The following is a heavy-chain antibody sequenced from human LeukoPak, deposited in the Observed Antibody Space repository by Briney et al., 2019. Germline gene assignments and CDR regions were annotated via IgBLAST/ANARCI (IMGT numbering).Heavy chain of an antibody. CDR2: DYYSGSS. CDR3: ARDRGLIGSEWLLAEGIYYFDY. Sequence: SETLSLTCTVSGGSITDYYWGWIRQPPGKGLEWIGYDYYSGSSNYNPSLKSRVTISVDTSKNQFSLKMSSVTAADTAVYYCARDRGLIGSEWLLAEGIYYFDYWGQGTLVTVSS. J-gene: IGHJ4*02. V-gene: IGHV4-59*01. CDR1: GGSITDYY. D-gene: IGHD3-3*01.